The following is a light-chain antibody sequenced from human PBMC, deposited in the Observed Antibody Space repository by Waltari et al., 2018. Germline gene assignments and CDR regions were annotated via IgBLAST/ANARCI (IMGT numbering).Light chain of an antibody. CDR2: DVS. J-gene: IGKJ1*01. Sequence: EIMLTQSPGTLSLSPGERATLSCRASQSISKYLAWYQQKPGQAPTLLIFDVSSRATGIPDRFSGSGSGTDFSLTISRLEPEDVAVYYCQKYGTLPATFGQGTKVEIK. CDR1: QSISKY. V-gene: IGKV3-20*01. CDR3: QKYGTLPAT.